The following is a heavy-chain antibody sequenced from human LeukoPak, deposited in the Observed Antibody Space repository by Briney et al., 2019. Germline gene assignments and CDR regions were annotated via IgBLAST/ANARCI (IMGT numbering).Heavy chain of an antibody. CDR2: IVVGSGNT. CDR1: GFTFTSSA. D-gene: IGHD6-19*01. CDR3: AAEGSIAVAGPLGY. Sequence: SVKVSCKASGFTFTSSAVQWVRQARGQRLEWIGWIVVGSGNTNYAQKFQERVTITRDMSTSTAYMELSSLRSEDTAVCYCAAEGSIAVAGPLGYWGQGTLVTVSS. V-gene: IGHV1-58*01. J-gene: IGHJ4*02.